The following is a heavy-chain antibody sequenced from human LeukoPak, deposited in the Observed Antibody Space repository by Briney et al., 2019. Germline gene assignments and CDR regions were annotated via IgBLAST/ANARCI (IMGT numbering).Heavy chain of an antibody. D-gene: IGHD3-3*01. J-gene: IGHJ4*02. CDR3: ARAFYYGFLSGYYTFVY. Sequence: GASVKVSCKASGYTFTRSGITWVRQASGQGLEWMGWINAYNGSTNYAQNFQGRVIMTTDPSTNTAYMELRSLRSDDTAAFYCARAFYYGFLSGYYTFVYWGPGTLVTVSS. CDR1: GYTFTRSG. CDR2: INAYNGST. V-gene: IGHV1-18*01.